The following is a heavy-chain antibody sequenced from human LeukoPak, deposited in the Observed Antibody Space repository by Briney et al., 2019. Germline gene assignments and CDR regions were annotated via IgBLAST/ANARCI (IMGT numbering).Heavy chain of an antibody. V-gene: IGHV3-30*02. CDR2: IRYDGSNK. CDR3: AKDSVRGYSYGEYFDC. D-gene: IGHD5-18*01. J-gene: IGHJ4*02. Sequence: GGSLRLSCAASGFTFSSYGMHWVRQAPGKGLEWVAFIRYDGSNKYYADSVKGRFTISRDNSKNTLYLQMNSLRAEDTAVYYCAKDSVRGYSYGEYFDCWGQGTLATVSS. CDR1: GFTFSSYG.